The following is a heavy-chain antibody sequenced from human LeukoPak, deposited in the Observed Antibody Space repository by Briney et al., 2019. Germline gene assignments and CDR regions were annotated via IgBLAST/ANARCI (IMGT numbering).Heavy chain of an antibody. CDR2: ISSFGSST. J-gene: IGHJ4*02. D-gene: IGHD2-2*01. CDR1: GFTFSNYA. Sequence: GGSLRLSCAASGFTFSNYAMTWVRPAPGKGLEWVSGISSFGSSTYYSDSVKGRFTISRDNSKNKLFVQMHILRAEDTALYYCARSSCNSISCSTDYWGQGTLVTVSS. V-gene: IGHV3-23*01. CDR3: ARSSCNSISCSTDY.